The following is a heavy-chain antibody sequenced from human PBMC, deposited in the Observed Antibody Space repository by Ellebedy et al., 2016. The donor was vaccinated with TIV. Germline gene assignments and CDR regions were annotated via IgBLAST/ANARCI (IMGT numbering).Heavy chain of an antibody. CDR1: GFTFSGSA. J-gene: IGHJ5*02. D-gene: IGHD3-22*01. CDR2: IRTKPNSVAT. Sequence: GESLKISCAASGFTFSGSAVHWVRQASGKGLEWVGRIRTKPNSVATAYAASVKGKFTISRDDSKNTAYLQMDSLNIEDTAVYYCTRRSTEDSRGYYPAWGQGTRVPVSS. V-gene: IGHV3-73*01. CDR3: TRRSTEDSRGYYPA.